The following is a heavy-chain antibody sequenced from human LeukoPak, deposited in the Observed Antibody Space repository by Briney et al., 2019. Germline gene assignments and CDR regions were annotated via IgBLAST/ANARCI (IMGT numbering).Heavy chain of an antibody. CDR3: ARDIASRRIDF. D-gene: IGHD6-6*01. Sequence: AGGSLRLSCAASGFTFRNHGMHWVRQAPGKGLEWEAVIWYDGSDKFFGDSVKGRFTISRDNAKNTLYLQMNSLRAEDTAVYYCARDIASRRIDFWGQGTLVTVSS. V-gene: IGHV3-33*01. CDR1: GFTFRNHG. CDR2: IWYDGSDK. J-gene: IGHJ4*02.